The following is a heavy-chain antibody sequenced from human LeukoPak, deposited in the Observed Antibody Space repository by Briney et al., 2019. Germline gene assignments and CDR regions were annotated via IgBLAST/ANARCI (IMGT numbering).Heavy chain of an antibody. CDR1: GFTFSSYS. Sequence: GGSLRLSCAASGFTFSSYSVHWVRQAPGKGLEWVAVVSSDGNTKYYADSVKGRFTISRDNSKNTLYLQMNSLRTEGTAVYYCAKDSSGWSHDYWGQGTLVTVSS. V-gene: IGHV3-30*04. CDR3: AKDSSGWSHDY. J-gene: IGHJ4*02. D-gene: IGHD6-19*01. CDR2: VSSDGNTK.